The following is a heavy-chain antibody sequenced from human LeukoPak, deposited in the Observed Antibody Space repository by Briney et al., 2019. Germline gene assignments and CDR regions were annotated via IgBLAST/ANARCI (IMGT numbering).Heavy chain of an antibody. Sequence: RPSETLSLTCTVSGVSISSGGYYWSWIRQHPGKGLEWIGYIYYSGSTYYSPSLKSRVTISVDTSKNQFSLKLSSVTAADTAVYYCARGQGNYDFWSGYSADWGQGTLVTVSS. CDR1: GVSISSGGYY. J-gene: IGHJ4*02. D-gene: IGHD3-3*01. CDR2: IYYSGST. V-gene: IGHV4-31*03. CDR3: ARGQGNYDFWSGYSAD.